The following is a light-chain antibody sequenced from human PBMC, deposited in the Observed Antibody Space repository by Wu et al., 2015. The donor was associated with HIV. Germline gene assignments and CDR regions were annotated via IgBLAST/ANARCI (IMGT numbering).Light chain of an antibody. J-gene: IGKJ1*01. V-gene: IGKV3-11*01. Sequence: IVMTQSPATLSVSPGERATLSCRASQSVSSYLAWYQQKPGQAPRLLIYDASNRATGIPARFSGSGSGTDFTLTISSLEPEDFAVYYCQQRSNWPTWTFGQGTKVEIK. CDR1: QSVSSY. CDR2: DAS. CDR3: QQRSNWPTWT.